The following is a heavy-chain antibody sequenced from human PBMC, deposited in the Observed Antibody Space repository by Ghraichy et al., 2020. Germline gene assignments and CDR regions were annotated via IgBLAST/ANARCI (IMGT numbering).Heavy chain of an antibody. CDR1: GFTFSSYA. J-gene: IGHJ4*02. CDR3: AREMGITMVRGVITMARAFDY. V-gene: IGHV3-30-3*01. D-gene: IGHD3-10*01. Sequence: GGSLRLSCAASGFTFSSYAMHWVRQAPGKGLEWVAVISYDGSNKYYADSVKGRFTISRDNSKNTLYLQMNSLRAEDTAVYYCAREMGITMVRGVITMARAFDYWGQGTLVTVSS. CDR2: ISYDGSNK.